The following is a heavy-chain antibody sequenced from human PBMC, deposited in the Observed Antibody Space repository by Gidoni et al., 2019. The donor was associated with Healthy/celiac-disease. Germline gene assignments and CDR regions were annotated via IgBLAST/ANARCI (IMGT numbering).Heavy chain of an antibody. D-gene: IGHD2-21*02. CDR3: TTDQGGTAFGDY. CDR2: IKRKTDGGTT. Sequence: EVQLVESGGGLVNPAVSLRLSGAASGFHASNAWMSWVRQAPGKGLEWVGRIKRKTDGGTTDYAAPVKGRFTNSRDDSKNTLYLQRNSLKTEDTAVYYCTTDQGGTAFGDYWGQGTLVTVSS. CDR1: GFHASNAW. J-gene: IGHJ4*02. V-gene: IGHV3-15*01.